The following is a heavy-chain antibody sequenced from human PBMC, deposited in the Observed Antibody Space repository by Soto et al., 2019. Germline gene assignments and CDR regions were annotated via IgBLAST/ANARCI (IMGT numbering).Heavy chain of an antibody. CDR3: ARPGDSSSWWGMDV. CDR2: INPNSVGT. D-gene: IGHD6-13*01. Sequence: ASVKVSCKASGYTFTGYYMHWVRQAPGQGLEWMGWINPNSVGTNYAQKFQGWVTMTRDTSISTAYMELRRLISDDTAVYYCARPGDSSSWWGMDVWGQGTTVTV. V-gene: IGHV1-2*04. J-gene: IGHJ6*02. CDR1: GYTFTGYY.